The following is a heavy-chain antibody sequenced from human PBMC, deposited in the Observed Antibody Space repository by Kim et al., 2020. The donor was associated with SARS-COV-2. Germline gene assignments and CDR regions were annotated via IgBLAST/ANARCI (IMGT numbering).Heavy chain of an antibody. J-gene: IGHJ4*02. CDR3: ARDGSGYDSGIYFDY. Sequence: GGSLRLSCAASGFTFSSYGMHWVRQAPGKGLEWVAVIWYDGSNKYYADSVKGRFTISRDNSKNTLYLQMNSLRAEDTAVYYCARDGSGYDSGIYFDYWGQGTLVTVSS. D-gene: IGHD5-12*01. CDR2: IWYDGSNK. CDR1: GFTFSSYG. V-gene: IGHV3-33*01.